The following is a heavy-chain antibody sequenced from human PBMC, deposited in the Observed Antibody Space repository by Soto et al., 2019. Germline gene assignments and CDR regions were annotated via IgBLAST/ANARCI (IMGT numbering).Heavy chain of an antibody. CDR1: GFTFSSYA. CDR3: ARVDSGAFDI. CDR2: ISYDGSNK. J-gene: IGHJ3*02. Sequence: SPRLSCAASGFTFSSYAMHWVRQAPGKGLEWVAVISYDGSNKYYADSVKGRFTISRDNSKNTLYLQMNSLRAEDTAVYYCARVDSGAFDIWGQGTMVTVSS. V-gene: IGHV3-30-3*01.